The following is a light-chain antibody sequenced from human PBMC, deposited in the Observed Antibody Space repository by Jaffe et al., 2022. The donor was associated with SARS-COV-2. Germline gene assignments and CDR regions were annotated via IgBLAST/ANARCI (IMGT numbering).Light chain of an antibody. J-gene: IGKJ3*01. CDR2: GAS. CDR1: QSVNNNY. V-gene: IGKV3-20*01. Sequence: EIVLTQSPGTLSLSPGERATLSCRASQSVNNNYLAWYQQKPGQAPRLLIYGASSRATGIPDRFSGSGSGTDFTLTISRLVPEDFAVYYCQQYGSSFTFGPGTKVDIK. CDR3: QQYGSSFT.